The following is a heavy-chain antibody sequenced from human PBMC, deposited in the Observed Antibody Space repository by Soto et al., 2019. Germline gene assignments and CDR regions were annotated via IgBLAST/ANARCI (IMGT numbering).Heavy chain of an antibody. J-gene: IGHJ4*02. CDR2: ISGSGGTA. CDR3: AKGRGQNWNFDY. CDR1: GFTFSSYA. D-gene: IGHD1-1*01. V-gene: IGHV3-23*01. Sequence: EVQLLESGGGSVPPGGSLRLSCAASGFTFSSYAMHWVRRPPGKGLEWVSSISGSGGTAYYADSVKGRFSISRDSLVNTLYLQMNSLRAEDTAVYYCAKGRGQNWNFDYWGQGTLVTVSP.